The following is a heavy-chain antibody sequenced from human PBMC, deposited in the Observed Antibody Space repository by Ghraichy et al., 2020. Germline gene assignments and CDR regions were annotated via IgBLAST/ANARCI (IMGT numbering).Heavy chain of an antibody. Sequence: SQTLSLTCTVSGGSISSYYWSWIRQPPGKGLEWIGYIYYSGSTNYNPSLKSRVTISVDTSKNQFSLKLSSVTAADTAVYYCARGRPSYTYYDSSGLFDYWGQGTLVTVSS. CDR1: GGSISSYY. J-gene: IGHJ4*02. CDR3: ARGRPSYTYYDSSGLFDY. V-gene: IGHV4-59*01. CDR2: IYYSGST. D-gene: IGHD3-22*01.